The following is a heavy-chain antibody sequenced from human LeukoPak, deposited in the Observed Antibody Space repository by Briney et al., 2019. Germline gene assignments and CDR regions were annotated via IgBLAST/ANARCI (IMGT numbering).Heavy chain of an antibody. Sequence: SETLSLTCTVSGGSISSGDYYWSWIRQPPGKGLEWIGYIYYSGSTYYNPSLKSRVTISVDTSKNQFSLKLSSVTAADTAVYYCARANYYGSGSFGYWGQGTLVTVSS. J-gene: IGHJ4*02. CDR2: IYYSGST. D-gene: IGHD3-10*01. CDR1: GGSISSGDYY. CDR3: ARANYYGSGSFGY. V-gene: IGHV4-30-4*01.